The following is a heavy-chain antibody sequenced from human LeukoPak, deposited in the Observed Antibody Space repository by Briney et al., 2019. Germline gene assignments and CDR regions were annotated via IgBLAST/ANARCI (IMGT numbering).Heavy chain of an antibody. Sequence: GGSLRLSCAASGFTFCSYWMSWVRQAPGKGLEWVANIKQDGSEKVYVDSVKGRFAISRDNAKNSLFLQMDALRAEDTAVYYCARDPYSSTWSYGMDVWGQGTTVSVSS. D-gene: IGHD6-6*01. J-gene: IGHJ6*02. CDR3: ARDPYSSTWSYGMDV. CDR2: IKQDGSEK. V-gene: IGHV3-7*05. CDR1: GFTFCSYW.